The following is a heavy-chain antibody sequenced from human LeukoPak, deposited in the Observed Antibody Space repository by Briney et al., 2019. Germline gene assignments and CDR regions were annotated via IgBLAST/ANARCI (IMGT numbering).Heavy chain of an antibody. Sequence: GGSLRLSCASSGLTFSSYAMTWVRQAPGKGLEWVSGISGSGGSTYYADSVKGRFTISRDNSKNTLYLQMNSLRAEDTAVYYCAKGSSTVTKNWFDPWGQGTLVTVSS. D-gene: IGHD4-17*01. CDR2: ISGSGGST. V-gene: IGHV3-23*01. J-gene: IGHJ5*02. CDR3: AKGSSTVTKNWFDP. CDR1: GLTFSSYA.